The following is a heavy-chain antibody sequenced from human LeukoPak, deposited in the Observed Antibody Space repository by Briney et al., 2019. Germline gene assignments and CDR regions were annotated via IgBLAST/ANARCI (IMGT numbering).Heavy chain of an antibody. CDR1: GFTFSSYW. J-gene: IGHJ6*02. CDR2: INSDGSST. CDR3: ARIPYSSSWYNYYGMDV. Sequence: GGSLGLSCAASGFTFSSYWMHWVRQAPGKGLVWVSRINSDGSSTSYADSVKGRFTISRDNAKNTLYLQMNSLRAEDTAVYYCARIPYSSSWYNYYGMDVWGQGTTVTVSS. D-gene: IGHD6-13*01. V-gene: IGHV3-74*01.